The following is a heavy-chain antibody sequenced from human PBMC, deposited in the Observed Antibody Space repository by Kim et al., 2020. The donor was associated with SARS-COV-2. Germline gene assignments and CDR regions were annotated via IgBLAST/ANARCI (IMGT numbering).Heavy chain of an antibody. V-gene: IGHV3-23*01. Sequence: GGSLRLSCAASGFTFSSYAMSWVRQAPGKGLEWVSAISGSGGSTYYADSVKGRFTISRDNSKNTLYLQMNSLRAEDTAVYYCAKGGEKWFGELFAFPGEYYGMDVWGHGTTVTVSS. CDR3: AKGGEKWFGELFAFPGEYYGMDV. CDR1: GFTFSSYA. D-gene: IGHD3-10*01. J-gene: IGHJ6*02. CDR2: ISGSGGST.